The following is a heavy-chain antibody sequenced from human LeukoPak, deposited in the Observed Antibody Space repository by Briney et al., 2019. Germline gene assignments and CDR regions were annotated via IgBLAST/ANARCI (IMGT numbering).Heavy chain of an antibody. CDR3: ARAPYYDSTNVDY. D-gene: IGHD3-22*01. J-gene: IGHJ4*02. V-gene: IGHV3-74*01. CDR1: GFTFSSYW. CDR2: INSDGSST. Sequence: GGSLRLSCAASGFTFSSYWMHWVRQAPGKGLVWVSRINSDGSSTSYADSVKGRFTISRDNAKNTLYLQMNSLRAEDTAVYSCARAPYYDSTNVDYWGQGTLVTVSS.